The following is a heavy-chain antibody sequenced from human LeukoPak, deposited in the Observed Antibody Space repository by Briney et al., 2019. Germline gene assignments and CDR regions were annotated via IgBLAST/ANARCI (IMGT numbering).Heavy chain of an antibody. D-gene: IGHD4-23*01. CDR3: ARGGATVGRGAFDI. CDR1: GFTFSNYW. CDR2: INPDGRTI. V-gene: IGHV3-74*03. Sequence: GGSLRLSCAASGFTFSNYWMHWVRHAPGKGPVWVSRINPDGRTITYADSVVGRITISRDNAKNTLYLQMNSLRDEDTAVYYCARGGATVGRGAFDIWGQGTMVTVSS. J-gene: IGHJ3*02.